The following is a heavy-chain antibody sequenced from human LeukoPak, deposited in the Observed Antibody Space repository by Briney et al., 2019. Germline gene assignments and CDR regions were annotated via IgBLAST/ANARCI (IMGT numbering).Heavy chain of an antibody. J-gene: IGHJ5*02. CDR2: IIPIFGTA. V-gene: IGHV1-69*13. D-gene: IGHD3-3*01. CDR3: ARAFLEWFPFGSWFDP. CDR1: GYTFTSYD. Sequence: SVKVSCKASGYTFTSYDISWVRQAPGQGLEWVGGIIPIFGTANYAQKFQGRVTITADESTSTAYMELSSLRSEDTAVYYCARAFLEWFPFGSWFDPWGQGTLVTVSS.